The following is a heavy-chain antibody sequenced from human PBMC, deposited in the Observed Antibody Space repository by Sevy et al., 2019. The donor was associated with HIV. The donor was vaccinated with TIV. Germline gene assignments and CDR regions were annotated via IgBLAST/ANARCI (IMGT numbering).Heavy chain of an antibody. CDR1: GFTFSDYY. D-gene: IGHD6-19*01. V-gene: IGHV3-11*06. CDR2: ISSSSSYT. CDR3: ARMRNIAVAGMDY. Sequence: GGSLRLSCAASGFTFSDYYMSWIRQAPGKGLEWVSYISSSSSYTNYADSVKGRFTISRDNAKNSLYLQINSLRAEDTVVYYCARMRNIAVAGMDYWGQGTLVTVSS. J-gene: IGHJ4*02.